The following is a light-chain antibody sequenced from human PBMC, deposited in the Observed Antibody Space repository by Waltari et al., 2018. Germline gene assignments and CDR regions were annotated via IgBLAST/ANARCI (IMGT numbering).Light chain of an antibody. V-gene: IGLV1-40*01. Sequence: QSVLTQPPSVPGAPGQRVTISCTGSSSNIGAGYDVHWYQQLPGTAPKLLIYGNSNRPSGVPDRFSGSKSGTSASLAITGLQAEDEADYYCQSYDSSLSGSWVFGTGTKVTVL. CDR2: GNS. J-gene: IGLJ1*01. CDR3: QSYDSSLSGSWV. CDR1: SSNIGAGYD.